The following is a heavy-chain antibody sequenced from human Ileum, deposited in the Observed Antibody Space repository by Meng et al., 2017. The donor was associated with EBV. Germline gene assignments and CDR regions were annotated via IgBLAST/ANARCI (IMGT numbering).Heavy chain of an antibody. CDR2: IWYDGSNK. Sequence: SCRLPCAALVVTYRNYGCDWVRQAPCKGLELVSLIWYDGSNKDYAASVKGRYTVSRDNSETTLYLQMDRLRAEDTAMYYCARDVCSSGYFLTYWGQGTLVTVSS. J-gene: IGHJ4*02. CDR1: VVTYRNYG. CDR3: ARDVCSSGYFLTY. D-gene: IGHD3-22*01. V-gene: IGHV3-33*01.